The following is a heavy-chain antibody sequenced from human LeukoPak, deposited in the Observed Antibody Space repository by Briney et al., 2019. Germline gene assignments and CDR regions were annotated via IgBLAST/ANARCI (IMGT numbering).Heavy chain of an antibody. J-gene: IGHJ4*02. D-gene: IGHD1-26*01. Sequence: SETLSLTCTVSGGSISNYYWSWIRQPAGKGLEWIWRIYTSGSTNYNPSLKSRVTISVDKSKNQFSLKLSSVTAADTAVYYCARAGYSGSYSYFDYWGQGTLVTVSS. CDR2: IYTSGST. CDR3: ARAGYSGSYSYFDY. V-gene: IGHV4-4*07. CDR1: GGSISNYY.